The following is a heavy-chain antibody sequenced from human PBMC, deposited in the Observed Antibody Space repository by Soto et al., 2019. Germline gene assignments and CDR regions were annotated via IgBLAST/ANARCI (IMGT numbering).Heavy chain of an antibody. Sequence: PGGSLRLSCTASGFTFSSYAMRWVRQAPGKGLEWVAVISYDGSNKYYADSVKGRFTISRDNSKNTMYLQMNSLRVEDTAVYYCARPYSSGWYGDLDYWGQGTLVTVSS. V-gene: IGHV3-30-3*01. CDR3: ARPYSSGWYGDLDY. J-gene: IGHJ4*02. CDR2: ISYDGSNK. D-gene: IGHD6-19*01. CDR1: GFTFSSYA.